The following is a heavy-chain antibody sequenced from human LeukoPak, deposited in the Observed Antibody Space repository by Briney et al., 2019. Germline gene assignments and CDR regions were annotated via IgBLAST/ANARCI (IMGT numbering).Heavy chain of an antibody. CDR3: VRDLGGRSGH. V-gene: IGHV3-74*01. J-gene: IGHJ4*02. CDR1: GFTFSSNW. Sequence: GGSLRLSCAASGFTFSSNWMHWVRQAPGKGLVWVSRINEDGSTTNYADSVKGRSTIFRDNAKNTLYLRMNSLRAEDTAVYYCVRDLGGRSGHWGQGTLVTVSS. D-gene: IGHD3-16*01. CDR2: INEDGSTT.